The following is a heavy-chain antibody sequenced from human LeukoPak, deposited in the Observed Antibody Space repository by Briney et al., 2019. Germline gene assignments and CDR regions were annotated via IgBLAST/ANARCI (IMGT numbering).Heavy chain of an antibody. D-gene: IGHD2-21*01. CDR2: ISGSGGST. CDR1: GFTVSSNY. J-gene: IGHJ5*02. V-gene: IGHV3-23*01. Sequence: GGSLRLSCAASGFTVSSNYMSWVRQAPGKGLEWVSAISGSGGSTYYADSVKGRFTISRDNSKNTLYLQMNSLRAEDTAVYYCAKDPYCGGDCYSLSPFDPWGQGTLVTVSS. CDR3: AKDPYCGGDCYSLSPFDP.